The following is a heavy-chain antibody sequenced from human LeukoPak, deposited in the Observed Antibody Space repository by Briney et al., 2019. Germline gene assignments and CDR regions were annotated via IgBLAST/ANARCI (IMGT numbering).Heavy chain of an antibody. V-gene: IGHV3-9*01. J-gene: IGHJ4*02. Sequence: GGSLRLSCAASGFTFDDYAMHWVRQAPGKGLEWVSGISWNSGSIGYADSVKGRFTISRDNAKNSLYLQMNSLRAEDTALYYCAKDHSRGLDYWGQGTLVTVSS. CDR1: GFTFDDYA. D-gene: IGHD6-13*01. CDR3: AKDHSRGLDY. CDR2: ISWNSGSI.